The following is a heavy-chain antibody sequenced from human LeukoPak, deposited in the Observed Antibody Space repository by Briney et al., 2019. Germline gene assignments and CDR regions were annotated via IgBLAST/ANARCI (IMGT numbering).Heavy chain of an antibody. D-gene: IGHD3-22*01. V-gene: IGHV3-9*03. J-gene: IGHJ3*02. CDR3: AKAVYYDIGNDAFDI. CDR2: ISWNSGSI. Sequence: GGSLRLSCAASGFTFDDYAMHWVRQAPGKGLEWVSGISWNSGSIGYADSVKGRFTISRDNAKNSLYLQMNSLRAEDMALYYCAKAVYYDIGNDAFDIWGQGTMVTVSS. CDR1: GFTFDDYA.